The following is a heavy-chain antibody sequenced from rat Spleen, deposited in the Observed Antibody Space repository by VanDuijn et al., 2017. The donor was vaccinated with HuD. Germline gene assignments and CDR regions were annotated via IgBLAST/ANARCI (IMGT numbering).Heavy chain of an antibody. CDR2: ISYDGSST. J-gene: IGHJ2*01. CDR1: GFTFSNYG. D-gene: IGHD1-2*01. CDR3: TRIAAKLFEY. Sequence: EVQLVESGGGLVQPGRSLKLSCAASGFTFSNYGMAWVRQAPTKGLAWVAPISYDGSSTYYRDSGKGRFTISRDNAKRTLYLQMDSLRSEDTATYYCTRIAAKLFEYWGQGVMVTVSS. V-gene: IGHV5-29*01.